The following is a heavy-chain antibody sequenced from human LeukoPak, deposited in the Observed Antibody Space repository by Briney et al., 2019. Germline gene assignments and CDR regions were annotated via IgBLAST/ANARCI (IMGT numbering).Heavy chain of an antibody. CDR3: ARDQTPYYDFWSGYGLSFDY. J-gene: IGHJ4*02. Sequence: ASVKVSCKASGYTFTSYAVHWVRQAPGQRLEWMGWINAGNGNTKYSQKFQGRVTITRDTSASTAYMELSSLRSEDTAVYYCARDQTPYYDFWSGYGLSFDYWGQGTLVTVSS. CDR1: GYTFTSYA. D-gene: IGHD3-3*01. CDR2: INAGNGNT. V-gene: IGHV1-3*01.